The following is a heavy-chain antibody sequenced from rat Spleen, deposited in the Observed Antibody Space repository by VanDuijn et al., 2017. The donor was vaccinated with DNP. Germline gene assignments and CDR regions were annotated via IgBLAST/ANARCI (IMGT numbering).Heavy chain of an antibody. CDR3: ARHGRRVFDY. D-gene: IGHD1-11*01. J-gene: IGHJ2*01. Sequence: EVQLVESGGGLVQPGRSLKLSCAASGFTFSDYYMAWGRQVPTKGLEWVSYRSPTTRRYYNRDPVRGRFTVSRDDSTSTLYLQMNSLRSEDMATYYCARHGRRVFDYWGQGIMVTVSS. V-gene: IGHV5-22*01. CDR1: GFTFSDYY. CDR2: RSPTTRRY.